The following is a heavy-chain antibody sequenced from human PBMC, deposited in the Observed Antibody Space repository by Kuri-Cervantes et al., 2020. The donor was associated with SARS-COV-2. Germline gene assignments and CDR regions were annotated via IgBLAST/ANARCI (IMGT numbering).Heavy chain of an antibody. Sequence: SQTLSLTCAVYGGSFSGYYWSWIRQPPGKGLEWIGEINHSGSTNYNPSLKSRVTISVDTSKNQFSLKLSSVTAADTAVYYCARGGIAAAGKSLQHWGQGTLVTVSS. D-gene: IGHD6-13*01. CDR2: INHSGST. J-gene: IGHJ1*01. CDR3: ARGGIAAAGKSLQH. V-gene: IGHV4-34*01. CDR1: GGSFSGYY.